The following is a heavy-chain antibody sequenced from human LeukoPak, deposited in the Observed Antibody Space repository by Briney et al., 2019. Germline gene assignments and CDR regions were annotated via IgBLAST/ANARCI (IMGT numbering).Heavy chain of an antibody. J-gene: IGHJ3*02. CDR2: INHSGST. Sequence: SETLSLTCAVYGGSFSGYYWNWIRQSPGKGLEWIGEINHSGSTNYNPSLKSRVIISVDKSKNQFSLRLSSVTAADTAVYYCARFPCSGDSCYSGIRAFGIWGQGTMVTVSS. V-gene: IGHV4-34*01. CDR3: ARFPCSGDSCYSGIRAFGI. CDR1: GGSFSGYY. D-gene: IGHD2-15*01.